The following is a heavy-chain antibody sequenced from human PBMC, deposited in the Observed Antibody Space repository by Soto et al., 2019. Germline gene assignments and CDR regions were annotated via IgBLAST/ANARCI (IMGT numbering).Heavy chain of an antibody. D-gene: IGHD3-22*01. J-gene: IGHJ6*02. CDR3: ASEVTMIVVVIRASYGMDV. CDR1: GDSVSSNSAA. CDR2: TYYRSKWYN. V-gene: IGHV6-1*01. Sequence: SQTLSLTCAISGDSVSSNSAAWNWIRQSPSRGLEWLGRTYYRSKWYNDYAVSVKSRITSNPDTSKNQFSLQLNSVTPEDTAVYYCASEVTMIVVVIRASYGMDVWGQGTTVTVSS.